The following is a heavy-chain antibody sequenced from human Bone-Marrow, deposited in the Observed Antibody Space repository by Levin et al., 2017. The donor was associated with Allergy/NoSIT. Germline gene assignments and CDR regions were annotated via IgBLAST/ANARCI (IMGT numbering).Heavy chain of an antibody. CDR1: KFTFSSYA. CDR2: ISYDGNNK. J-gene: IGHJ3*02. D-gene: IGHD6-13*01. V-gene: IGHV3-30-3*01. CDR3: ARTMGSSWSRDALDI. Sequence: PGGSLRLSCEASKFTFSSYAMQWVRQAPGKGLEWVAVISYDGNNKYYADSLKGRFTISRDNSKNTLYLQMNSLRAEDTAFYYCARTMGSSWSRDALDIWGQGTMVTVSS.